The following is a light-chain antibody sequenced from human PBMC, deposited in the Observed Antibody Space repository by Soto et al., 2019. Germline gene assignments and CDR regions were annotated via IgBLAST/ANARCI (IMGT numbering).Light chain of an antibody. J-gene: IGKJ2*01. CDR3: QEYKSAT. CDR2: DAS. Sequence: DIQMTQSPSTLSASVGDRVTIPCRASQSISDWWDWYQQIPGRAPKLLIYDASTLQSVVPSRFSGSGSGTEFILTISSLQPDDSATYYCQEYKSATFGQGTKLQIK. CDR1: QSISDW. V-gene: IGKV1-5*01.